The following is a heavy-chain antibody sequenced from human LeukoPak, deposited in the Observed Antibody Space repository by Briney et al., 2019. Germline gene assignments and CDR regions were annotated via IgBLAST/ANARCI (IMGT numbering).Heavy chain of an antibody. V-gene: IGHV3-30*03. Sequence: GGSLRLSCAPSGFTFSRHGMHWVRQAPGKGLEWVAIISNDGSRKYYAHSVEGRFTISRDNSKNTLYLQMDGLRAEDTAVYYCARDRAWNYFDYWGQGTLVTVSS. CDR2: ISNDGSRK. D-gene: IGHD3-3*01. CDR1: GFTFSRHG. J-gene: IGHJ4*02. CDR3: ARDRAWNYFDY.